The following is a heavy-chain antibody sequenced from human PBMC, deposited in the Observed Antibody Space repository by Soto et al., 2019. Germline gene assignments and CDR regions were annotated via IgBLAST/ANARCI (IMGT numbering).Heavy chain of an antibody. CDR2: IYYSGST. CDR1: GGSINSYY. J-gene: IGHJ4*02. V-gene: IGHV4-59*08. Sequence: SETLSLTCTVSGGSINSYYWSWIRQPPGKGLEWIGYIYYSGSTNYNPSLKSRVTISVDTSKNQFSLKLSSVTAADTAVYYCARNYGPGYTFDYWGQGTLVTVSS. D-gene: IGHD3-10*01. CDR3: ARNYGPGYTFDY.